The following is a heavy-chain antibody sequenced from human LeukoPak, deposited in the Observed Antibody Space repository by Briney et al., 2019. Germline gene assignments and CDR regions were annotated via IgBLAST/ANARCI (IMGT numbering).Heavy chain of an antibody. V-gene: IGHV1-2*06. CDR2: INTNSGVT. Sequence: GAAGCVSRAASGYTFTVDYMHWGREGPGQGRGRGWRINTNSGVTNYAKKFQGAVTMTRDTSISTDYTELSRLRSDDTPVYYCARLGPSSRIAAAVVYYFDYWGQGTLVTVSS. J-gene: IGHJ4*02. CDR3: ARLGPSSRIAAAVVYYFDY. CDR1: GYTFTVDY. D-gene: IGHD6-13*01.